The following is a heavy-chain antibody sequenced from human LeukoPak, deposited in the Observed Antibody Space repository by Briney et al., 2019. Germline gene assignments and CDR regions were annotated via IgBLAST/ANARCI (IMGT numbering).Heavy chain of an antibody. V-gene: IGHV4-38-2*01. J-gene: IGHJ3*02. Sequence: PSETLSLTCAVYGYSISSGYYWGWSRQPPGKGLEWIGSIYHSGSTYYNPSLKSRVTISVDTSNNQFSLKLSSVTAADTAVYYCASQDIVVVPAAILGIGAFDIWGQGTMVTVSS. CDR1: GYSISSGYY. CDR2: IYHSGST. CDR3: ASQDIVVVPAAILGIGAFDI. D-gene: IGHD2-2*02.